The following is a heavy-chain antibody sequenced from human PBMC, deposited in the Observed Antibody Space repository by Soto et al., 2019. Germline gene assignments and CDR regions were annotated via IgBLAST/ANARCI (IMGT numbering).Heavy chain of an antibody. V-gene: IGHV3-23*01. D-gene: IGHD3-10*01. CDR3: ARVRFGELF. Sequence: EVQLLESGGGLVQPGGSLRLSCAASGFTFSSYAMSWVRQAPGKGLEWVSIIGVGGGDRYYPESVKGPFTISRDNSRDTLYLEMNSLRDEDTAVYYCARVRFGELFWGQGTLVTVSS. CDR1: GFTFSSYA. CDR2: IGVGGGDR. J-gene: IGHJ4*02.